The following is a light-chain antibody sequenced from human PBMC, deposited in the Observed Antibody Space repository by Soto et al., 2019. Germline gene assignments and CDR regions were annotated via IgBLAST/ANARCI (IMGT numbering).Light chain of an antibody. CDR2: DAS. V-gene: IGKV3-20*01. CDR1: QTIVNNY. CDR3: QQCAFSPRT. J-gene: IGKJ1*01. Sequence: EIVLTQSPGTLSLSPGERATLSCRASQTIVNNYVAWYQQRPGQAPRLLIFDASNRATGIPDRFSGSGSGTDFTLTISRLEPEDFAVYYCQQCAFSPRTFGQGTRVEI.